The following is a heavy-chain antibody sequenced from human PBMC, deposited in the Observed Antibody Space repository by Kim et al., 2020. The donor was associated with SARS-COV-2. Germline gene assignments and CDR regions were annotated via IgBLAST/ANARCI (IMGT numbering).Heavy chain of an antibody. CDR1: GFTFSSYW. J-gene: IGHJ6*02. D-gene: IGHD3-3*01. CDR3: ARRNYDFWSRDYYYGMDV. Sequence: GGSLRLSCAASGFTFSSYWMSWVRQAPGKGLEWVANIKQDGSEKYYVDSVKGRFTISRDNAKNSLYLQMNSLRAEDTAVYYCARRNYDFWSRDYYYGMDVWGQGTTVTVSS. CDR2: IKQDGSEK. V-gene: IGHV3-7*01.